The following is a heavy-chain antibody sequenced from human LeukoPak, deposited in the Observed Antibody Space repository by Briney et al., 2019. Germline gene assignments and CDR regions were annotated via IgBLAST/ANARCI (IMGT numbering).Heavy chain of an antibody. D-gene: IGHD2-8*01. J-gene: IGHJ4*02. CDR1: RFTFSDAW. CDR3: ATGYGTIDF. CDR2: IRSQSDGGTA. V-gene: IGHV3-15*01. Sequence: GGSLRLSCAVSRFTFSDAWMAWVRQAPGKGLEHVGRIRSQSDGGTADYAAPVKDRFTISRDDSNNMVYLYMNNLKIEDTAMYYCATGYGTIDFWGQGTLVAVSS.